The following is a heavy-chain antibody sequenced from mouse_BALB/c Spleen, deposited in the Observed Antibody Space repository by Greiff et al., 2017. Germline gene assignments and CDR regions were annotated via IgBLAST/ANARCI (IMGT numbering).Heavy chain of an antibody. CDR2: INPGSGGT. CDR3: ARIDYGDY. Sequence: VQLQQSGAELVRPGTSVKVSCKASGYAFTNYLIEWVKQRPGQGLEWIGVINPGSGGTNYNEKFKGKATLTADKSSSTAYMQLSSLTSDDSAVYFCARIDYGDYWGQGTTLTVSS. CDR1: GYAFTNYL. V-gene: IGHV1-54*01. J-gene: IGHJ2*01. D-gene: IGHD1-1*02.